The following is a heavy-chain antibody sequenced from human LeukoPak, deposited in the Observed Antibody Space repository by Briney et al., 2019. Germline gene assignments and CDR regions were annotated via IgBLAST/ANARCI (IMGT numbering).Heavy chain of an antibody. Sequence: SVKVSCKASGGTFSSYAISWMRQAPGQGLEWTGRIIPILGIANYAQKFQGRVTITADKSTSTAYMELSSLRSEDTAAYYCARGDTAMLEDYWGQGTLVTVSS. V-gene: IGHV1-69*04. CDR3: ARGDTAMLEDY. J-gene: IGHJ4*02. D-gene: IGHD5-18*01. CDR1: GGTFSSYA. CDR2: IIPILGIA.